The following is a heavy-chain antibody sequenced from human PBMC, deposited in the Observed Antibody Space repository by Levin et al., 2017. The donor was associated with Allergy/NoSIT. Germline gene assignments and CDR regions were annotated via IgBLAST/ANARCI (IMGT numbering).Heavy chain of an antibody. V-gene: IGHV5-51*01. CDR3: ASSNSSSWYYYGMDV. Sequence: GESLKISCKGSGYSFTSYWIGWVRQMPGKGLEWMGIIYPGDSDTRYSPSFQGQVTISADKSISTAYLQWSSLKASDTAMYYCASSNSSSWYYYGMDVWGQGTTVTVSS. CDR1: GYSFTSYW. CDR2: IYPGDSDT. D-gene: IGHD6-6*01. J-gene: IGHJ6*02.